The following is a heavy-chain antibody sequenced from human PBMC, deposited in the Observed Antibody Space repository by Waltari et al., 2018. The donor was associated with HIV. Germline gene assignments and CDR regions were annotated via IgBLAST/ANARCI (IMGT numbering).Heavy chain of an antibody. V-gene: IGHV3-48*03. CDR2: ISSSGSTI. J-gene: IGHJ3*02. D-gene: IGHD6-25*01. Sequence: EVQLVESGGGLVQPGGSLRLSCAASGFTFSSYEMNWVRQAPGKGLEWVSYISSSGSTIYYADSVKGRFTISRDNAKNSLYLQMNSLRAEDTAVYYCARARRDAFDIWGQGTMVTVSS. CDR3: ARARRDAFDI. CDR1: GFTFSSYE.